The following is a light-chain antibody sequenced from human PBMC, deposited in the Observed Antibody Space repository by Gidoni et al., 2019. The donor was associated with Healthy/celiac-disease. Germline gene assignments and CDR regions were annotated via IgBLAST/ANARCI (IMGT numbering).Light chain of an antibody. CDR1: QSVSSY. CDR3: QHRRLT. V-gene: IGKV3-11*01. CDR2: DAS. Sequence: EIVLTQSPATLSLSPGERATLSCRASQSVSSYLAWYQQKPGQAPRLLIYDASNRATGIPARFSGSGSGTDFTLTISSLEPEDFAVYYCQHRRLTFXGXTKVEIK. J-gene: IGKJ4*01.